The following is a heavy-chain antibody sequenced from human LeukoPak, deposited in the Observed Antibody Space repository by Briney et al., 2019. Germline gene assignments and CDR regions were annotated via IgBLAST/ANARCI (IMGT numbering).Heavy chain of an antibody. CDR2: IIPIFGTA. CDR1: GGTFSIFA. CDR3: ARGFPSDFDWLSVY. Sequence: SVNVSSTASGGTFSIFAISWVRQAPGQGLEWMGGIIPIFGTANYAQKFQGRVTITADESTSTAYMELSSLRSEDTAVYYWARGFPSDFDWLSVYWGQGTLVTVSS. J-gene: IGHJ4*02. D-gene: IGHD3-9*01. V-gene: IGHV1-69*13.